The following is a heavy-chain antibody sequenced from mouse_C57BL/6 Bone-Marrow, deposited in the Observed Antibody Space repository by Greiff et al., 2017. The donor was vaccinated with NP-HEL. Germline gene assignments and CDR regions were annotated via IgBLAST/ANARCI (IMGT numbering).Heavy chain of an antibody. D-gene: IGHD2-5*01. CDR3: ARVYYSNYAFDY. CDR1: GYTFTDYY. V-gene: IGHV1-76*01. Sequence: VQLQESGAELVRPGASVKLSCKASGYTFTDYYINWVKQRPGQGLEWIARIYPGSGNTYYNEKFKGKATLTAEKSSSTAYMQLSSLTSEDSAVYFCARVYYSNYAFDYWGQGTTLTVSS. CDR2: IYPGSGNT. J-gene: IGHJ2*01.